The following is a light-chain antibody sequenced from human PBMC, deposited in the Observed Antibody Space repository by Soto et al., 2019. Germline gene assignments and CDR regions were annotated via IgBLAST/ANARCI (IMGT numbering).Light chain of an antibody. V-gene: IGKV3-20*01. J-gene: IGKJ5*01. CDR3: QQYGSSIT. Sequence: EIVLTQSPCTLSLSPGERATLPCRASQSVKRSYLAWYQHKPGHAPSLLIYGTSSRATGTPDRFSGSGSGTDFTLTISRLEPEDFAVYYCQQYGSSITFGQGTRLEIK. CDR2: GTS. CDR1: QSVKRSY.